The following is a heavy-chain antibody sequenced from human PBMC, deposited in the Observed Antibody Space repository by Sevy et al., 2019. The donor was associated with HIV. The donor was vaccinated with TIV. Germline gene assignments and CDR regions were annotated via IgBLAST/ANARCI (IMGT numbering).Heavy chain of an antibody. CDR3: ARGDFWSGGPFDY. Sequence: ASVKVSCKAPGGTFSSYAISWVRQAPGQGLEWIGGIIPIFGTANYAQKFQGRVTITADESTSTAYMELSSLRSEDTAVYYCARGDFWSGGPFDYWGQGTLVTVSS. V-gene: IGHV1-69*13. CDR2: IIPIFGTA. J-gene: IGHJ4*02. CDR1: GGTFSSYA. D-gene: IGHD3-3*01.